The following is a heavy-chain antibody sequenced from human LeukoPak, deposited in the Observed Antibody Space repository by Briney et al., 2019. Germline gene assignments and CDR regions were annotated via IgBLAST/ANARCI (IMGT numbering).Heavy chain of an antibody. V-gene: IGHV3-53*01. J-gene: IGHJ3*02. D-gene: IGHD3-10*01. CDR3: ARDSGRFDVFDI. CDR2: IYSDGRT. CDR1: GFTVSSNY. Sequence: PGGSLRLSCAASGFTVSSNYMSWVRQAPGKGLEWVSVIYSDGRTYYADSVKGRFTISRDNSKNTLYLQMNSLRAEDTAVYYCARDSGRFDVFDIWGQGTMVTVSS.